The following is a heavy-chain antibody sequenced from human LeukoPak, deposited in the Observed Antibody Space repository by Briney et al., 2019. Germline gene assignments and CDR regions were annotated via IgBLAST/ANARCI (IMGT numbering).Heavy chain of an antibody. D-gene: IGHD7-27*01. J-gene: IGHJ4*02. V-gene: IGHV4-39*01. CDR2: IDHSETT. CDR3: ARILGGYFDY. Sequence: SETLSLTCTVSGGSTSSSTYYWDWIRQPPGKGLEWIGSIDHSETTFYNPSLKSRVTLSVDTSKNQISLKLSSVTAADTAVYHCARILGGYFDYWGQGTLVTVSS. CDR1: GGSTSSSTYY.